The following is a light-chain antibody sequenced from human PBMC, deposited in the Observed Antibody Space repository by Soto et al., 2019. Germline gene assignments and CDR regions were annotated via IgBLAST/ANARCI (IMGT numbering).Light chain of an antibody. V-gene: IGLV2-8*01. CDR2: EVS. Sequence: QSVLPQPPSASGSLGQSVTISCTGTSSDIGTYDYVSWYQQHPGRAPKLIIFEVSKRPSGVPDRFSGSKSGNTASLIVSGLQPDDEAEYHCTSYTGDDFTFVFGTGTKVTVL. J-gene: IGLJ1*01. CDR1: SSDIGTYDY. CDR3: TSYTGDDFTFV.